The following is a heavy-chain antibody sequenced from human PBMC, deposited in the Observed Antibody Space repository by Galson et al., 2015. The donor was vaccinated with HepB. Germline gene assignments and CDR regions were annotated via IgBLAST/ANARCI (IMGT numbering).Heavy chain of an antibody. CDR2: IWHDGSNS. D-gene: IGHD6-25*01. J-gene: IGHJ4*02. CDR1: GFTFSRNG. CDR3: AREDADIAAMTLDH. Sequence: SLRLSCAASGFTFSRNGMHWVRQAPGKGLEWVAVIWHDGSNSYYADSVKGRFTISRDNSRNTLYLQMNCLRAEDTAVYYCAREDADIAAMTLDHWGQGTLVTVSS. V-gene: IGHV3-33*08.